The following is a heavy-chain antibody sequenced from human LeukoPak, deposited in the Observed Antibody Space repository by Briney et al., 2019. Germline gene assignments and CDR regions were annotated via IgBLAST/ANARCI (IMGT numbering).Heavy chain of an antibody. V-gene: IGHV3-23*01. CDR1: GFTFTSYA. CDR2: ISGSGGST. Sequence: GGSLRLSCAASGFTFTSYAMSWVRQAPGKGLEWVSVISGSGGSTYYADSVKGRFTISRDSSKDTLYLQMNSLRAEDTAIYYCAKDRAGIFDYWGQGTLVTVSS. J-gene: IGHJ4*02. D-gene: IGHD6-13*01. CDR3: AKDRAGIFDY.